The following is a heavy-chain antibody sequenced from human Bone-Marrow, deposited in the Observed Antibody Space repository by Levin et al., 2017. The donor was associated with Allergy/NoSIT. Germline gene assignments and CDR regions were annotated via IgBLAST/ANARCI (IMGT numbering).Heavy chain of an antibody. CDR3: ARDPGYSDARGYFAY. D-gene: IGHD5-18*01. CDR1: GFTLWNYP. J-gene: IGHJ4*02. V-gene: IGHV3-30*04. CDR2: LSFDGRNK. Sequence: PGGSLRLSCAASGFTLWNYPMHWVRQAPGKGLEWVATLSFDGRNKYYAASAKGRFTISRDNSKNTLYLQMNSLRGEDTAVYNCARDPGYSDARGYFAYWGQGTLVIVSS.